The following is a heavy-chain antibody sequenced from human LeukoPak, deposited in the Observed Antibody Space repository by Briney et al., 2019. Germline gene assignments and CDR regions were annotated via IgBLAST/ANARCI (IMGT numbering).Heavy chain of an antibody. CDR3: ARSLHSGSYPDAFDI. J-gene: IGHJ3*02. CDR1: GGSISSSSYY. D-gene: IGHD1-26*01. CDR2: IYYSGST. V-gene: IGHV4-39*01. Sequence: SETLSLTCTVSGGSISSSSYYWGWIHQPPGKGLEWIGSIYYSGSTYYNPSLKSRVTISVDTSKNQFSLKLSSVTAADTAVYYCARSLHSGSYPDAFDIWGQGTMVTVSS.